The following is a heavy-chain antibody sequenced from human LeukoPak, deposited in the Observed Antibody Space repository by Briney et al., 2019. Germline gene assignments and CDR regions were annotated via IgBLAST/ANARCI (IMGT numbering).Heavy chain of an antibody. CDR2: INGGGSST. V-gene: IGHV3-23*01. J-gene: IGHJ4*02. CDR1: GFTFKSYL. CDR3: ARQLGYCDSGTCYFEY. D-gene: IGHD3-22*01. Sequence: PGRSLRLSCAASGFTFKSYLMTWVRQAPGKGLEWVSSINGGGSSTSYADSVKGRFTISRDNSKTTLFLQMNSLRAEDTAVYYCARQLGYCDSGTCYFEYWGQGTLVTVSS.